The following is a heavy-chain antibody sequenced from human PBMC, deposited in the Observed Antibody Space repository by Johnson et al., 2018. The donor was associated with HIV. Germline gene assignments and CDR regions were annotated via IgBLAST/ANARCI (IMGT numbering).Heavy chain of an antibody. D-gene: IGHD3-16*01. CDR3: ARDVKVCAFDI. J-gene: IGHJ3*02. V-gene: IGHV3-23*04. CDR2: ISGSGDST. Sequence: VQLVESGGGLVQPGRSLRLSCAASGFTFDDYAMHWVRQAPGKGLEWVSGISGSGDSTYYADSVKGRFTISRDNSKNTLYLQMNSLRAEDTAVYYCARDVKVCAFDIWGQGTMVTVSS. CDR1: GFTFDDYA.